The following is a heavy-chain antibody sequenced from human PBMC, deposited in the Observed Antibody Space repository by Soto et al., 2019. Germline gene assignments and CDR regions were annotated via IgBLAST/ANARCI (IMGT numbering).Heavy chain of an antibody. CDR1: GGSFSGYY. CDR3: ARGPPQFGLIVVLYNWFDP. CDR2: INHSGST. D-gene: IGHD3-22*01. J-gene: IGHJ5*02. V-gene: IGHV4-34*01. Sequence: PSETLSLTCAVYGGSFSGYYWSWIRQPPGKGLEWIGEINHSGSTNYNPSLKSRVTISVDTSKNQFSLKLSSVTAADTAVYYCARGPPQFGLIVVLYNWFDPWGQGTLVTVSS.